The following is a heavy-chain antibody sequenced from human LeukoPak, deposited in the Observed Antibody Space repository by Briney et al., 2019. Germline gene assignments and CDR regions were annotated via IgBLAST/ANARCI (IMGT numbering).Heavy chain of an antibody. CDR1: GYSISSGYY. Sequence: SETLSLTCTVSGYSISSGYYWGWIRQPPGKGLEWIGSIYHSGSTYYNPSLKSRVTISVDTSKNQFSLKLSSVTAADTAVYYCARDAVADNAEEFQHWGQGTLVTVSS. V-gene: IGHV4-38-2*02. CDR3: ARDAVADNAEEFQH. CDR2: IYHSGST. J-gene: IGHJ1*01. D-gene: IGHD6-19*01.